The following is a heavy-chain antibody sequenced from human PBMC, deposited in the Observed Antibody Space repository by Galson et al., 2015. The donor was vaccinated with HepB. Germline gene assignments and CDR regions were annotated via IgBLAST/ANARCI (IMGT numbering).Heavy chain of an antibody. D-gene: IGHD3-10*01. V-gene: IGHV1-69*01. Sequence: QSGAEVKKPGESLRISCKASGGTFSSYAISWVRQAPGQGLEWMGGIIPIFGTANYAQKFQGRVTITADESTSTAYMELSSLRSEDTAVYYCASRWFGETLPSYGMDVWGQGTTVTVSS. CDR1: GGTFSSYA. J-gene: IGHJ6*02. CDR2: IIPIFGTA. CDR3: ASRWFGETLPSYGMDV.